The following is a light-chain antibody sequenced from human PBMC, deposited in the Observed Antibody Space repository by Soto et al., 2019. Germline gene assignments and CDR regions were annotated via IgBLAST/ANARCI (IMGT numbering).Light chain of an antibody. CDR1: QSINGN. V-gene: IGKV3-15*01. CDR3: QQYNNWYS. Sequence: EIVMTQSPATLSVSPGERATLSCRASQSINGNLAWYQRKPGQAPRLLMYATSVRATGIPARFSGSGSGTEYTLTISSLQSEDFAVFYCQQYNNWYSFGQGTKLEIK. CDR2: ATS. J-gene: IGKJ2*03.